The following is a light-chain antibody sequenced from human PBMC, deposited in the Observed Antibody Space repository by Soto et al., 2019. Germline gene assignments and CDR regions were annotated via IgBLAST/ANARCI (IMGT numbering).Light chain of an antibody. V-gene: IGLV2-14*03. CDR2: GVT. Sequence: QSALTQPTSVSGSPGQSITISCTGNHNDIGTYDYVSWYQQHPGRAPRLLIHGVTTRPSGISGRFSGSKSGNTASLTVSGLQADDEADYYCSSYAGGAHVLFGGGTKLTVL. CDR3: SSYAGGAHVL. CDR1: HNDIGTYDY. J-gene: IGLJ2*01.